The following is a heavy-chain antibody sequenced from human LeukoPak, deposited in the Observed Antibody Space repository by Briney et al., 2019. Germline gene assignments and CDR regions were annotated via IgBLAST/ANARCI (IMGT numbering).Heavy chain of an antibody. V-gene: IGHV3-9*01. CDR2: ISWNSGSI. D-gene: IGHD6-13*01. CDR3: AKDKGYSSSSIDY. Sequence: PGRSLRLSCAASGFTFDDYAMHWVRHAPGKGLEWVSGISWNSGSIGYADSVKGRFTISRDNAKNSLYLQMNSLRAEDTALYYCAKDKGYSSSSIDYWGQGTLVTVSS. CDR1: GFTFDDYA. J-gene: IGHJ4*02.